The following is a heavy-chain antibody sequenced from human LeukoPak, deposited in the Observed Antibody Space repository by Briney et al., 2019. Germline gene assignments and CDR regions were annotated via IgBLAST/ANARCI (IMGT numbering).Heavy chain of an antibody. Sequence: SETLSLTCTVSGGSTSSSSHYWGWIRQPPGKGLEWIGEIYHSGSTNYNPSLKSRVTISVDKSKNQFSLRLSSVTAADTAVYYCARNYADYWGQGTLVTVSS. CDR2: IYHSGST. V-gene: IGHV4-39*07. CDR3: ARNYADY. CDR1: GGSTSSSSHY. J-gene: IGHJ4*02.